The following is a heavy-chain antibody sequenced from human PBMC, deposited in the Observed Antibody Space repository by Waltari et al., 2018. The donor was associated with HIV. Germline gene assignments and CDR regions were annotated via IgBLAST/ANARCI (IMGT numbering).Heavy chain of an antibody. J-gene: IGHJ4*02. CDR1: GNTFTYNY. CDR3: ARDRSIVSRHYDNAVSPYFDS. V-gene: IGHV1-2*02. D-gene: IGHD3-22*01. CDR2: INPSSGGT. Sequence: QVHLVQPEAEVRTPVNAVRVSCKAAGNTFTYNYIHKVRQSPGQGLERMGWINPSSGGTKYAQRFQGRVTMTRDTSINTAYMDLSGLTSDDTAVYFCARDRSIVSRHYDNAVSPYFDSWGQGTLVTVSS.